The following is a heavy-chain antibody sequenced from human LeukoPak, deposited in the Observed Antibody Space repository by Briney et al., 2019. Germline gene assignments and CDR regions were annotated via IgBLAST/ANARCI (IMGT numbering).Heavy chain of an antibody. Sequence: GGSLRLSCSASGFTFSSYAMNWVRQAPGKGLQWVSYISSSGTTIYYADSVKGRFTISRDNAKNSLYLQMNSLRAEDTAVYYCARDGGTVVVAPFDYWGQGTLVTVSS. CDR3: ARDGGTVVVAPFDY. D-gene: IGHD2-15*01. V-gene: IGHV3-48*03. CDR1: GFTFSSYA. CDR2: ISSSGTTI. J-gene: IGHJ4*02.